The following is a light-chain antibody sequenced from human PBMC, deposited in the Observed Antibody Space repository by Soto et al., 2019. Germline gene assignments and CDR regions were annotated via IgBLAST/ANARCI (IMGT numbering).Light chain of an antibody. CDR2: EVS. CDR1: SSDVGGYNY. V-gene: IGLV2-14*01. CDR3: SSYTSSSTLYV. J-gene: IGLJ1*01. Sequence: QSALTQPASVSGSPGQSITISCTGTSSDVGGYNYVSWYQQHPGKAPKLMIYEVSNRPSGVSNRFSGSKSGNTASLTISGLHAEDEADYYCSSYTSSSTLYVFGPGTKLTVL.